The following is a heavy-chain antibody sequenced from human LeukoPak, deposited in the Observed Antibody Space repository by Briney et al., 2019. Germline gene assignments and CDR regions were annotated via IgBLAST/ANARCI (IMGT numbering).Heavy chain of an antibody. CDR1: GGSISSGSYY. CDR3: ARGAGTFDYYYMDV. D-gene: IGHD6-19*01. CDR2: IYTSGST. V-gene: IGHV4-61*02. Sequence: PSETLSLTCTVSGGSISSGSYYWSWIRQPAGKGLEWIGRIYTSGSTNYNPSLKSRVTISVDTSKNQFSLKLSSVTAADTAVYYCARGAGTFDYYYMDVWGKGTTVTISS. J-gene: IGHJ6*03.